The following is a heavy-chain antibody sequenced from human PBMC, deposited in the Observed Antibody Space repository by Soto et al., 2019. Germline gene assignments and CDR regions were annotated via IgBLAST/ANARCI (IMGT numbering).Heavy chain of an antibody. J-gene: IGHJ3*02. D-gene: IGHD2-15*01. CDR3: ARKSGYCSGGSCHMNAFDI. Sequence: QVQLVQSGAEVKKPGSSVKVSCKASGGTFSSYTISWVRQAPGQGLEWMGRIIPILGIANYAQKFQGRVTITADKSTSTAYMEPSSLRSEDTAVYYCARKSGYCSGGSCHMNAFDIWGQGTMVTVSS. CDR2: IIPILGIA. V-gene: IGHV1-69*02. CDR1: GGTFSSYT.